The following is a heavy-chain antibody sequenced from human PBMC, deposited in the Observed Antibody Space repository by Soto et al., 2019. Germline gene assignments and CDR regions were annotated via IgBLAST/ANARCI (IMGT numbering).Heavy chain of an antibody. CDR1: GFTFSTYW. V-gene: IGHV3-7*01. CDR2: IKHDGSEN. J-gene: IGHJ3*02. CDR3: ARPLGWRDAFDI. Sequence: GGSLRLSCAASGFTFSTYWMSWVRQAPGKGLEWVANIKHDGSENYYVDSVKGRFTISRDNAKNSVYLQMNSLRAEDTAVYYCARPLGWRDAFDIWAQGTMVTVSS. D-gene: IGHD6-19*01.